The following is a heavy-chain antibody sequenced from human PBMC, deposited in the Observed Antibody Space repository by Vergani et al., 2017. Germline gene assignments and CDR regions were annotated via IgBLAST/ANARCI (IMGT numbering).Heavy chain of an antibody. Sequence: QLQLQESGPGLVKPSETLSLTCTVSGGSINTSSSFWGWIRQSPGKGLEWIGSINYVGRTYYIPSLQSRATVFVDTSKNQFSLNLTSVTAADTAVYYCAGGRGDNWYFDLWGRGTLVTVSS. D-gene: IGHD3-16*01. V-gene: IGHV4-39*01. J-gene: IGHJ2*01. CDR1: GGSINTSSSF. CDR2: INYVGRT. CDR3: AGGRGDNWYFDL.